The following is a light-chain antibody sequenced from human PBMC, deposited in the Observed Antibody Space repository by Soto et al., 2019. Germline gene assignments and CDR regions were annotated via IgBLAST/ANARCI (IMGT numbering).Light chain of an antibody. CDR2: HSS. V-gene: IGKV3-20*01. CDR3: QQYGSSPHT. CDR1: QSVSRSF. J-gene: IGKJ2*01. Sequence: EIVLTQSPGTLSVSPGEVVTLSCRASQSVSRSFSGWYQQQRGQPTRLLIDHSSSRATGIPGRFSGRGSGTFFTLIISRVQPEDLAVYYCQQYGSSPHTFGQGTKLEI.